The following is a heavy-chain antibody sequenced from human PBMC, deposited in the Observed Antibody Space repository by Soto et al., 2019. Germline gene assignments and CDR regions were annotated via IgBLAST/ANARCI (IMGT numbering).Heavy chain of an antibody. CDR3: TTDSYFTLKLVRFDY. V-gene: IGHV3-23*01. Sequence: GGSLRLSCAASGFTFSSYAMSWVRQAPGKGLEWVSTVSGSGSNTYYADSVKGRFTISRDNSKNTLYLQMNSLRAEDTAVYYCTTDSYFTLKLVRFDYWGLGTLVTVSS. D-gene: IGHD3-22*01. CDR2: VSGSGSNT. CDR1: GFTFSSYA. J-gene: IGHJ4*01.